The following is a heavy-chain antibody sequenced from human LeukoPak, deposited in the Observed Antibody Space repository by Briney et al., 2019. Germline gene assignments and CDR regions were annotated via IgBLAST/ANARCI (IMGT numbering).Heavy chain of an antibody. CDR1: GGSFSGYY. D-gene: IGHD6-19*01. Sequence: PSETLSLTCAVYGGSFSGYYWSWIRQPPGKGLEWIGEINHSGSTDYNPSLKSRVTISVDTSKNQFSLELSSVTAADTAVYYCARGRRSSGWYNYWGQGTLVTVSS. CDR2: INHSGST. V-gene: IGHV4-34*01. J-gene: IGHJ4*02. CDR3: ARGRRSSGWYNY.